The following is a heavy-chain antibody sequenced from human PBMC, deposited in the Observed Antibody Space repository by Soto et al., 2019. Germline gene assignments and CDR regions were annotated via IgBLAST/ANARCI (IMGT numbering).Heavy chain of an antibody. D-gene: IGHD3-10*01. V-gene: IGHV4-34*01. J-gene: IGHJ6*03. Sequence: QVQLQQWGAGLLKPSETLSLTCAVYGGSFSGYYWSWIRQPPGKGLEWIGEINHSGSTNYNPSLKSRVTISVDTSKNQSSLKLSSVTAADTAVYYCARGRYYYGSGSYSKARYYYYMDVWGKGTTVTVSS. CDR3: ARGRYYYGSGSYSKARYYYYMDV. CDR2: INHSGST. CDR1: GGSFSGYY.